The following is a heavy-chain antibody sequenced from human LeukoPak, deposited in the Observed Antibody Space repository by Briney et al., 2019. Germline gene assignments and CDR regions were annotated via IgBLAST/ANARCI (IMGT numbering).Heavy chain of an antibody. D-gene: IGHD5-18*01. CDR2: IIPIFGTA. Sequence: GASVKVSCKASGGTFSSYAISWVRQAPGQGLEWMGGIIPIFGTANYAQKFQGRVTITADESTSTAYMELSSLRSEDTAVYYCARRGGYSYGPFDYWGQGTLVTVSS. J-gene: IGHJ4*02. V-gene: IGHV1-69*13. CDR3: ARRGGYSYGPFDY. CDR1: GGTFSSYA.